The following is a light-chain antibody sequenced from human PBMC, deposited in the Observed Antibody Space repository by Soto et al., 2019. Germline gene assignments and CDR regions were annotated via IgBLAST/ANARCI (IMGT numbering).Light chain of an antibody. CDR2: AAS. Sequence: DLQMTQSPSSLSASVGDRVTITCRASQGIRNGLGWYQQKPGKAPKRLIYAASSSQSGVPSRFSGSGSGTEFTLTISSLQAEDSATYYCLQHNSYPFTFGPGTKVDIK. V-gene: IGKV1-17*01. CDR1: QGIRNG. J-gene: IGKJ3*01. CDR3: LQHNSYPFT.